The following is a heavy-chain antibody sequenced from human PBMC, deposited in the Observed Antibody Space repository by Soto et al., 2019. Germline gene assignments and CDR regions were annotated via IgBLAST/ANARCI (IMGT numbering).Heavy chain of an antibody. CDR1: GGSVSSVSYY. J-gene: IGHJ4*02. CDR2: IYYSGST. Sequence: QVQLQESGPGLVKPSETLSLTCTVSGGSVSSVSYYWSWIRQPPGKGLEWIGYIYYSGSTNYNPSLKSRVTISVDTSKNQFSLKLSSVTAADTAVYYCASGSSSTHYYFDYWGQGTLVTVSS. CDR3: ASGSSSTHYYFDY. D-gene: IGHD6-6*01. V-gene: IGHV4-61*01.